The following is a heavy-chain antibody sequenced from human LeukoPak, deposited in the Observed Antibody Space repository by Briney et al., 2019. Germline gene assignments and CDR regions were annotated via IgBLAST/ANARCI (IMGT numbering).Heavy chain of an antibody. Sequence: GGSLRLSCAVSGFTLSSYEVNWVRQAPGKGLEWVSYISRSGGATFYADSVRGRFTISRDNAKNSLYLQMNSLRADDTAVYYCAKGGWCSSTSCYADYWGQGTLVTVSS. CDR3: AKGGWCSSTSCYADY. CDR2: ISRSGGAT. J-gene: IGHJ4*02. D-gene: IGHD2-2*01. V-gene: IGHV3-48*03. CDR1: GFTLSSYE.